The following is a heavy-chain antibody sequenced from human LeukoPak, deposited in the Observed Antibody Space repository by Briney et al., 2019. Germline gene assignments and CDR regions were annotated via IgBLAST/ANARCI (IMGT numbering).Heavy chain of an antibody. CDR1: GGSVSSGNYY. J-gene: IGHJ4*02. D-gene: IGHD5-24*01. V-gene: IGHV4-61*01. CDR3: ARLASMANYFDS. Sequence: SETPSLTCTVSGGSVSSGNYYWSWIRQPPEKGLEWIGYIYYSGSTNYNPSLKSRVTLSVDTSKNQFSLKLSSVTAADTAVYYCARLASMANYFDSWGLGALVTVSS. CDR2: IYYSGST.